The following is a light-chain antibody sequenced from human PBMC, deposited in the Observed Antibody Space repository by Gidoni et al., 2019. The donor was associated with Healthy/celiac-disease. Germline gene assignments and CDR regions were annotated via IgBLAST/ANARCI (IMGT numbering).Light chain of an antibody. V-gene: IGKV1-39*01. Sequence: DIQMTQSPSSLSASVGERVTITCRASQSISSYLNWYQQKPGKAPKLLIYAASSLQSGVPSRFSGSGSGTDFTLTISSLQPEDFATYYFQQSYSTLLTFGGGTKVEIK. CDR2: AAS. CDR3: QQSYSTLLT. CDR1: QSISSY. J-gene: IGKJ4*01.